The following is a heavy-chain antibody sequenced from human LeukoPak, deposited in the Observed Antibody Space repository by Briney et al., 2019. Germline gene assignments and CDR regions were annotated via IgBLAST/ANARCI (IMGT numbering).Heavy chain of an antibody. J-gene: IGHJ6*02. CDR2: ISGDGGST. D-gene: IGHD6-19*01. CDR3: AKAETANKQWSYYYYGMDV. Sequence: GGSLRLSCAASDFIFDHYAMHWVRQAPGKGLEWVSLISGDGGSTYYADSVKGRFTISRDNSKNSLYLQMNSLRTEDTALYYCAKAETANKQWSYYYYGMDVWGQGTTVTVSS. V-gene: IGHV3-43*02. CDR1: DFIFDHYA.